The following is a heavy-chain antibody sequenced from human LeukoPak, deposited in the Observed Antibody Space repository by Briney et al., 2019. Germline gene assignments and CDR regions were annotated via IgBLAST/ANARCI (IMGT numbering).Heavy chain of an antibody. J-gene: IGHJ4*02. Sequence: GGSLRLSCAASGXTFNDYPMHWVRQAPGKGLEWVSLISGDGSVTYYADSVKGRFTISRDNSKNSLYLQMNSLRLEDTAFYYCATGSQPGTTFDYWGQGTLVTASS. CDR2: ISGDGSVT. D-gene: IGHD1-14*01. CDR3: ATGSQPGTTFDY. V-gene: IGHV3-43*01. CDR1: GXTFNDYP.